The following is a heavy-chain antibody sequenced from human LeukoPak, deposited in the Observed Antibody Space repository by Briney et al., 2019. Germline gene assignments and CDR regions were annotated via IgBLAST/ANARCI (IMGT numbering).Heavy chain of an antibody. CDR1: GFTFSGSA. Sequence: GGSLKLSCAASGFTFSGSAMHWVRQASGKGLEWVGRIRSKANSYATAYAASVEGRFTISRDDSKNTAYLQMNSLKTEDTAVYYCTTAATLFDYWCQGTLVTVSS. D-gene: IGHD2-15*01. CDR3: TTAATLFDY. V-gene: IGHV3-73*01. J-gene: IGHJ4*02. CDR2: IRSKANSYAT.